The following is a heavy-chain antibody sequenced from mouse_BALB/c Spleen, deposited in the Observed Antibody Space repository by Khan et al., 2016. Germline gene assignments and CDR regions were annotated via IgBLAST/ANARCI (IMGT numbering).Heavy chain of an antibody. CDR2: INPSTGYT. J-gene: IGHJ2*01. CDR3: ARWRRLDY. V-gene: IGHV1-7*01. Sequence: QMQLEESGAELAKPGASVKMSCKASGYTFTSYWMHWVKQRPGQGLEWIGYINPSTGYTEYNQKFKDKATLTADKSSSTAYMQLSSLTSEDSAVYYCARWRRLDYWGQGTTLTVSS. CDR1: GYTFTSYW.